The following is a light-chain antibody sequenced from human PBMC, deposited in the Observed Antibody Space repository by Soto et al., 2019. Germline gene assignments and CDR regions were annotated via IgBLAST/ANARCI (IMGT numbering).Light chain of an antibody. J-gene: IGLJ1*01. V-gene: IGLV2-14*01. CDR3: SSYISSSFYV. CDR1: SSDVGGYNY. CDR2: EVS. Sequence: QSVLTQPASVSGSPGQSITISCTGTSSDVGGYNYVSWYQQHPGKAPKLMIYEVSNRPSGVSNRFSGSKSGNTASLTISGLQAEDEADYYCSSYISSSFYVFGSGTKVTVL.